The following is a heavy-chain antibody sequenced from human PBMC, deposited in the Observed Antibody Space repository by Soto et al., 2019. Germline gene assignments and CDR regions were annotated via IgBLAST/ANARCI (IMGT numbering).Heavy chain of an antibody. J-gene: IGHJ2*01. D-gene: IGHD6-19*01. CDR1: GGTFSSSG. Sequence: QVQLVLSGAEVKKPGSSVKVSCKASGGTFSSSGISWVRQAPGQGLEWMGGIIPIIGTANYAQNFQGRVTITADESTNTAYMDLSSLRSEDTAVYYCARKGGSSGWYDWYFDLWGRGTLVTVSS. CDR2: IIPIIGTA. V-gene: IGHV1-69*01. CDR3: ARKGGSSGWYDWYFDL.